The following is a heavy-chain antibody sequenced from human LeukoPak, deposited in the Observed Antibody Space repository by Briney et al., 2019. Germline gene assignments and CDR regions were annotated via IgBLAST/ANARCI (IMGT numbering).Heavy chain of an antibody. Sequence: NPSQTLSLTCTVSGGSISSGGHYWNWIRQHPGKGLEWIGYIYYSGSTYYNPSLKSRVTISVDTSMNQFSLKLSSVTAADTAVYYCASMGRYCSSTSCYYFDSWGQGTLVTVSS. CDR3: ASMGRYCSSTSCYYFDS. CDR1: GGSISSGGHY. V-gene: IGHV4-31*03. CDR2: IYYSGST. J-gene: IGHJ4*02. D-gene: IGHD2-2*01.